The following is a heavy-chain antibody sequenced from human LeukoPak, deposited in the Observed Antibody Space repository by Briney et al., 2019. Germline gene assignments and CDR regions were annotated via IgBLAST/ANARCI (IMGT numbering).Heavy chain of an antibody. Sequence: PGGSLRLSCAASGFTFSSYWMNSVRQAPGKGLEWVANIKQDGSEKYDVDSVKGRFTISRDNAKNSLYLQMNSLRAEDTAVYYCARAYSSGWFQAGYWGQGTLVTVSS. CDR3: ARAYSSGWFQAGY. D-gene: IGHD6-19*01. V-gene: IGHV3-7*04. CDR2: IKQDGSEK. CDR1: GFTFSSYW. J-gene: IGHJ4*02.